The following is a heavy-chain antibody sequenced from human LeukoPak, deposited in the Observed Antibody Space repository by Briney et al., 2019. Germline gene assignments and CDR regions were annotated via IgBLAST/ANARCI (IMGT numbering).Heavy chain of an antibody. D-gene: IGHD1-1*01. CDR1: GFTFGNAW. CDR3: TTDRTVALRGMDV. V-gene: IGHV3-15*01. CDR2: IKSKTDGGTT. J-gene: IGHJ6*02. Sequence: PGGSLRPSCAASGFTFGNAWMSWVRQAPGKGLEWVGRIKSKTDGGTTDYAAPVKGRFTISRDDSKNTLYLQMNSLKTEDTAVYYCTTDRTVALRGMDVWGQGTTVTVSS.